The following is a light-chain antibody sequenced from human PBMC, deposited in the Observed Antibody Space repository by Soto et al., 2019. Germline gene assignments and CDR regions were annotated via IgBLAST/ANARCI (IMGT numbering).Light chain of an antibody. CDR1: QGISSY. CDR3: QHYNSYSEA. V-gene: IGKV1-5*03. Sequence: DIQMTQSPSTLSGSVGDRVTITCRASQGISSYLAWYQQKPGKAPKLLIYKASSLESGVPSRFSGSGSGTEFTLTINSLQPDDFATYYCQHYNSYSEAFGQGTKVDIK. CDR2: KAS. J-gene: IGKJ1*01.